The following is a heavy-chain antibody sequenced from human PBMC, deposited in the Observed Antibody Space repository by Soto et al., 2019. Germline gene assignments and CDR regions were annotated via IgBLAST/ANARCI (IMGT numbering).Heavy chain of an antibody. V-gene: IGHV4-61*01. Sequence: SETLSVTCTVAGGSVSSGSCYWSWIRQPPGKGLEWIGYIYYSGSTNYNPSLKSRVTISVDTSKNQFSLKLSSVTAADTAVYYCARDTEQWLVRRAFDIWGQGTMVTVSS. CDR1: GGSVSSGSCY. CDR2: IYYSGST. D-gene: IGHD6-19*01. J-gene: IGHJ3*02. CDR3: ARDTEQWLVRRAFDI.